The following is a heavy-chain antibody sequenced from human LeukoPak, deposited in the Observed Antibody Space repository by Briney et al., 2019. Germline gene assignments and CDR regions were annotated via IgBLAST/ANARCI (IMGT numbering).Heavy chain of an antibody. Sequence: SPSETLSLTCAVYGGSFSGYYWSWIRQPPGKGLEWIGEINHSGSTNYNPSLKSRVTISVDTSKNQFSLKLSSVTAADTAVYYCARVRFYYGDYTNDAFDIWGQGTMVTVSS. J-gene: IGHJ3*02. D-gene: IGHD4-17*01. CDR3: ARVRFYYGDYTNDAFDI. V-gene: IGHV4-34*01. CDR1: GGSFSGYY. CDR2: INHSGST.